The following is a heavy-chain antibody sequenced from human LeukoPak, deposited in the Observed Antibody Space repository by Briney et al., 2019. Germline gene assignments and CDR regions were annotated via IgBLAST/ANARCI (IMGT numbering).Heavy chain of an antibody. CDR1: GFTFSTYG. J-gene: IGHJ5*02. V-gene: IGHV3-66*04. Sequence: GGSLRLSCAASGFTFSTYGMHWVRQAPGKGLEWVSLLFGTDTTFYADSVKGRFAISRDDAQNTLYLQMNSLRAEDTAMYYCARQDYYDRRFDPWGQGTLVTVSS. CDR2: LFGTDTT. D-gene: IGHD3-22*01. CDR3: ARQDYYDRRFDP.